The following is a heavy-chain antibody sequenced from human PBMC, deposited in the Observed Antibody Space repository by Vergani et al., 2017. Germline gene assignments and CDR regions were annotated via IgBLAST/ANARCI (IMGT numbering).Heavy chain of an antibody. CDR3: ARERGSYRGDYVFGY. V-gene: IGHV3-30-3*01. D-gene: IGHD4-17*01. J-gene: IGHJ4*02. CDR2: ISYDGSNK. Sequence: QVQLVESGGGVVQPGRSLRLSCAASGFTFSSYAMHWVRQAPGKGLEWVAVISYDGSNKYYADSVKGRFTISRDNSKNTLYLQMNSLRAEDTAVYYCARERGSYRGDYVFGYWGQGTLVTVSS. CDR1: GFTFSSYA.